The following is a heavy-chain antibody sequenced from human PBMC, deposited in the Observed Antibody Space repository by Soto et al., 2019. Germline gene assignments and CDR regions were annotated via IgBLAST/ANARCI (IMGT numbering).Heavy chain of an antibody. CDR3: AREVSSGGDGN. J-gene: IGHJ4*02. Sequence: QVQLVQSGAEVKKPGASVKVSCKASGYTFTSYDINWVRQATGQGLEWMGWMNPNSGNTGYAQKFQGRVTMPRKTLISTAYMESSTLIFKPTAVYYCAREVSSGGDGNWVQGTLVTLSS. CDR1: GYTFTSYD. CDR2: MNPNSGNT. V-gene: IGHV1-8*01. D-gene: IGHD5-12*01.